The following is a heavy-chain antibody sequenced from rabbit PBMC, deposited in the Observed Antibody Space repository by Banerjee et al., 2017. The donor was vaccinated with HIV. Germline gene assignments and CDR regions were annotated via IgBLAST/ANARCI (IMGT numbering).Heavy chain of an antibody. CDR2: IDPVFGSDNT. Sequence: QEQVVESGGGLVQPGGSLKLSCKVSGFDFSSYGVSWVRQAPGKGLEWIGYIDPVFGSDNTYFATWAKGRLTISKTSSTTVTLQMTSLTAADTATYFCARDINTSFKLWGQGTLVTVS. CDR3: ARDINTSFKL. CDR1: GFDFSSYG. D-gene: IGHD1-1*01. J-gene: IGHJ4*01. V-gene: IGHV1S45*01.